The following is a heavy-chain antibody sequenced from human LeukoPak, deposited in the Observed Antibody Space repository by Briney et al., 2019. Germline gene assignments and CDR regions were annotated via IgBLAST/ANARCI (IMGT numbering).Heavy chain of an antibody. CDR3: AKGDYYAFDP. D-gene: IGHD3-10*01. CDR2: IYYSGST. V-gene: IGHV4-59*01. CDR1: GGSISSYY. Sequence: SETLSLTCTVSGGSISSYYWSWIRQPPGKGLEWIGYIYYSGSTNNNPSLKSRVTLSVDTSKNQFSLKLTSVTAADTAVYYCAKGDYYAFDPWGQGTLVTVSS. J-gene: IGHJ5*02.